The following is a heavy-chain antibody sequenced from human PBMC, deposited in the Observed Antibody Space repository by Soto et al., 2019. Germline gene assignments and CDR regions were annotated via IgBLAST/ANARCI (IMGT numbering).Heavy chain of an antibody. V-gene: IGHV3-30-3*01. D-gene: IGHD2-21*02. CDR2: ISYDGTNK. CDR3: ACFLKQTTAYDFD. J-gene: IGHJ4*01. Sequence: KEPEWVALISYDGTNKFYADSVKGRFTISRDNSKSTLYLQVDSLRPEDAAVYYCACFLKQTTAYDFD.